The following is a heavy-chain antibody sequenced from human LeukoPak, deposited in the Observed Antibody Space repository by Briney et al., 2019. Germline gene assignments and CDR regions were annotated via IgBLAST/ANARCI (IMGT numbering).Heavy chain of an antibody. V-gene: IGHV3-9*01. CDR2: ISWHSNTI. Sequence: PGGSLRLSCAASGFKFDDYAMHWLRQAPGKGPEWVAGISWHSNTIDYADSVKGRFTISRDNAKNSLYLQMNSLRVEDTALYYCEKEFDPWGQGTLVTVSS. CDR3: EKEFDP. J-gene: IGHJ5*02. CDR1: GFKFDDYA.